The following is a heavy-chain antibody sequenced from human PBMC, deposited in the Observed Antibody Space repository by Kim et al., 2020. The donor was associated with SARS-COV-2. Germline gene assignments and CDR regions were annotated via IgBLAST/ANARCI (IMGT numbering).Heavy chain of an antibody. V-gene: IGHV3-74*01. D-gene: IGHD3-22*01. CDR1: GFSFSSYW. Sequence: GGSLRLSCAASGFSFSSYWMHWVRQVPGKGLLWVSRINSDGSGTGYADSVKGRFTISRDNAKNTLYLQMNSLRAEDTAVYYCATARGYYDSSGYYVFDYWGPGILLTVSS. CDR3: ATARGYYDSSGYYVFDY. CDR2: INSDGSGT. J-gene: IGHJ4*01.